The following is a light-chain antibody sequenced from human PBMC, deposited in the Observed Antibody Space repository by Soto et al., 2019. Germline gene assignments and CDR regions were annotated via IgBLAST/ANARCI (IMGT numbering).Light chain of an antibody. Sequence: EIVLTQSPGTLSLSPGKRATLSCRASQSISSSYLAWYQQRPGQAPRLLIYGASSRATGIPDRFSGRGSGTEFTLTISSLQSEDIAVYYCQQYTNWPPNTFGQGTRLEMK. CDR1: QSISSSY. J-gene: IGKJ5*01. V-gene: IGKV3-20*01. CDR3: QQYTNWPPNT. CDR2: GAS.